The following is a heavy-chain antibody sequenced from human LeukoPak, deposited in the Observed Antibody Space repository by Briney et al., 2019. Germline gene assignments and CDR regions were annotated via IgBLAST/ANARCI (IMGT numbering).Heavy chain of an antibody. CDR3: ARAVGAYSYGTRYYFDY. J-gene: IGHJ4*02. CDR1: GGTCSSYA. CDR2: IIPIFGTA. Sequence: SVKVSCKASGGTCSSYAISWVRQAPGQGLEWMGGIIPIFGTANYAQKFQGRVTITTDESTSTAYMELSSLRSEDTAVYYCARAVGAYSYGTRYYFDYWGQGTLVTVSS. V-gene: IGHV1-69*05. D-gene: IGHD5-18*01.